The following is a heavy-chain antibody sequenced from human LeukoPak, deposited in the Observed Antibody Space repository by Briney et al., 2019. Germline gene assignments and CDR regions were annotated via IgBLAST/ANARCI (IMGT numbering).Heavy chain of an antibody. D-gene: IGHD3-10*01. J-gene: IGHJ4*02. V-gene: IGHV4-61*02. CDR1: GDSMSGGSYQ. CDR2: FYFSGNA. CDR3: ARILYGSGVGAPRVDY. Sequence: SQTLSLTCTVSGDSMSGGSYQWSWIRQPAGKGLEWIGRFYFSGNANYNPSLKSRVTISIDTSKNQFSLKLTSVTAADTAVYYCARILYGSGVGAPRVDYWGQGSLVTVSS.